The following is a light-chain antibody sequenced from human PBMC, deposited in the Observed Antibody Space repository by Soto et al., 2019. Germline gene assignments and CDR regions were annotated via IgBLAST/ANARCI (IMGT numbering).Light chain of an antibody. Sequence: SPLSCWSSQSVLYSSNNKNYLAWYQQKPGQPPKLLIYWASTRESGVPDRFSGSGSGTDFTLTISSLQAEDVAVYYCQQYYNTPLTFGGGTKVEIK. J-gene: IGKJ4*01. V-gene: IGKV4-1*01. CDR2: WAS. CDR3: QQYYNTPLT. CDR1: QSVLYSSNNKNY.